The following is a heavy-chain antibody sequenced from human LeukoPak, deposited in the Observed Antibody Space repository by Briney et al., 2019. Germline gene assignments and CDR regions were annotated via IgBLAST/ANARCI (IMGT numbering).Heavy chain of an antibody. D-gene: IGHD1-26*01. CDR1: GYSISSGYY. V-gene: IGHV4-38-2*02. CDR3: VRGSRDAFNM. J-gene: IGHJ3*02. Sequence: SETLSLTCTVSGYSISSGYYWDWIRQSPGKGLEWIGSIYHSGSTYYNPSMKSRVTISVDTSKNQVSLHLNSVTPEDTAVYGAVRGSRDAFNMWGQGTLVTVSS. CDR2: IYHSGST.